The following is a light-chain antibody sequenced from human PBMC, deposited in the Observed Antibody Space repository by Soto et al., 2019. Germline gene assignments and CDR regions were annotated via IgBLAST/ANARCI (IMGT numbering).Light chain of an antibody. CDR3: QQYGSLSWT. J-gene: IGKJ1*01. Sequence: TVLTQSPGTLSVSPGERASLSCRASQSVSINLAWYQQKPGQAPRLLIYGASTRATGVPDRFSGSGSGTDFTLTISRLEPEDFAVYHCQQYGSLSWTFGQGTKVDIK. CDR1: QSVSIN. CDR2: GAS. V-gene: IGKV3-20*01.